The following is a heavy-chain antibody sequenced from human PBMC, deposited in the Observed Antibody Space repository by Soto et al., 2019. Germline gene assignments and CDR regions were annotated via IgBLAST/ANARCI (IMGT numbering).Heavy chain of an antibody. D-gene: IGHD6-13*01. CDR1: GYTFTIYA. CDR2: INAGNGNT. J-gene: IGHJ5*02. V-gene: IGHV1-3*01. Sequence: ASVKVSCKASGYTFTIYAMLWVRQAPGQRLEWMGWINAGNGNTKYSQKFQGRVTITRDTSVSTAYMELSSLRSEDTAVYYCAGGAYSSWFDPWGQGTLVTVSS. CDR3: AGGAYSSWFDP.